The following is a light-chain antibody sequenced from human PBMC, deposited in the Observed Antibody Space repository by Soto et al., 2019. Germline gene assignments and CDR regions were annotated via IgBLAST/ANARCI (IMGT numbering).Light chain of an antibody. CDR2: GAS. Sequence: EIVLTQSPGTLSLSPGERVTLSCRASQSVSSSYLAWYQQKPGQAPRLLIYGASSRATGIPDRFSGSGSGTDFTLTIGRLEPEDFAVYYCQQYGSSSWTFGQGTKVEIK. CDR3: QQYGSSSWT. CDR1: QSVSSSY. J-gene: IGKJ1*01. V-gene: IGKV3-20*01.